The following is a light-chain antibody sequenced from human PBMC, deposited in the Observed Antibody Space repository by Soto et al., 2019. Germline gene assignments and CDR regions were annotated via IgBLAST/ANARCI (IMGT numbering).Light chain of an antibody. CDR3: SSYAGSNNLV. V-gene: IGLV2-8*01. Sequence: QSALTQPPSASGSPGQSVTISCTGTSSDVGGYNYVSWYQQNPGKAPKLLIYEVSKRPSGVPDRFSGSKSGNTASLTVSGLQAEDEADYCCSSYAGSNNLVFGGGTKLTVL. J-gene: IGLJ2*01. CDR2: EVS. CDR1: SSDVGGYNY.